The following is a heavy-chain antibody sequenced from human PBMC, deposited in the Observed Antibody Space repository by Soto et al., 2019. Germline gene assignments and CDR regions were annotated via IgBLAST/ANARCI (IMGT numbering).Heavy chain of an antibody. J-gene: IGHJ3*02. CDR1: GFAVSSNY. V-gene: IGHV3-66*01. CDR2: IYSGGST. CDR3: AREASRGFFAMFAFDI. D-gene: IGHD3-10*02. Sequence: EVQLVESGGGLVQPGGSLRLSCAASGFAVSSNYMSWVRQAPGKGLEWVSVIYSGGSTYYADSVKGRFTISRDNSKTPLYLQMNSLRAADTAVYYCAREASRGFFAMFAFDIWGQGTMVTVSS.